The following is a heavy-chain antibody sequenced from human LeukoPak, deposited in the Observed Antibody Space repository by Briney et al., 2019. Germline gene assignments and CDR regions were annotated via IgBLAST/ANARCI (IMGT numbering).Heavy chain of an antibody. Sequence: GGSLRLSCAASGFTFREYHMTWFRQAPGKGLEWIAYISNSGTTKNYADSVRGRFTISRDNGKNSLFLQMTGLRAEDTAVYHCASQPYSDYPFYPFVWGRGTLVSVSS. V-gene: IGHV3-11*01. CDR2: ISNSGTTK. CDR1: GFTFREYH. D-gene: IGHD4-11*01. J-gene: IGHJ4*02. CDR3: ASQPYSDYPFYPFV.